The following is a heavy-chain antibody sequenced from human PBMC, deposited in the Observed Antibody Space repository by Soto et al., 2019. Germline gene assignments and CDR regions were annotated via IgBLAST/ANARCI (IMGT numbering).Heavy chain of an antibody. J-gene: IGHJ3*02. D-gene: IGHD2-21*02. CDR2: IIPIFGTA. CDR1: GGTFSSYA. CDR3: ARSFFSGGDFYTFDI. Sequence: PSVKVSCKASGGTFSSYAISWVRQAPGQGLEWMGGIIPIFGTANYAQKFQGRVTITADKSTSTAYMELSSLRSEDTAVYYCARSFFSGGDFYTFDIWGQGTMVTVSS. V-gene: IGHV1-69*06.